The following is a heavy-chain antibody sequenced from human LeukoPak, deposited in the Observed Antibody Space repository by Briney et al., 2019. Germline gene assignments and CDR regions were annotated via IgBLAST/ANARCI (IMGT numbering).Heavy chain of an antibody. CDR3: ARHRMYYYDSSGRGVADAFDI. J-gene: IGHJ3*02. Sequence: ASETLSLTCAVSGGSISSSIYYWDWIRQPPGKGLEWIGSIYYSGSTYYNPSLKSRVTISVDTSKNQFSLKLTSVTAADTAVYSCARHRMYYYDSSGRGVADAFDIWGQGTMVTVSS. CDR1: GGSISSSIYY. CDR2: IYYSGST. V-gene: IGHV4-39*01. D-gene: IGHD3-22*01.